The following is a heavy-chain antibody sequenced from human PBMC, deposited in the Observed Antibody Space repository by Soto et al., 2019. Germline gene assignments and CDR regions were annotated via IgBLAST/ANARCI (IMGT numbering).Heavy chain of an antibody. CDR1: GFTFSSYA. J-gene: IGHJ2*01. CDR3: ASGPRYYWYFDL. Sequence: QVQLVESGGGVVQPGRSLRLSCAASGFTFSSYAMHWVRQAPGKGLEWVAVISYDGSNKYYADSVKGRFTISRDNSKNTLYLQMNSLRAEDTAVYYCASGPRYYWYFDLWGRGTLVTVSS. V-gene: IGHV3-30-3*01. CDR2: ISYDGSNK.